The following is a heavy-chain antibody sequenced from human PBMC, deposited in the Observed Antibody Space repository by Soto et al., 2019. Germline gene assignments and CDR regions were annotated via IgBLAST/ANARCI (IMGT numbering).Heavy chain of an antibody. V-gene: IGHV3-23*01. CDR2: INGTGAET. CDR3: AKDYLRANVMFDL. Sequence: GGSLRLSCAASGFTFSTYAMSWVRQAPGKGPEWVSGINGTGAETWYADSVKGRFTIFRDNSKNTLWLQMNSLRADDTATYYCAKDYLRANVMFDLWGQGTLVTV. D-gene: IGHD1-26*01. J-gene: IGHJ5*02. CDR1: GFTFSTYA.